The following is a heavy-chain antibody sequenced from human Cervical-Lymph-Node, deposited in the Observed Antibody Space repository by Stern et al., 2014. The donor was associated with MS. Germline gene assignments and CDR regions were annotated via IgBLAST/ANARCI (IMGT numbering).Heavy chain of an antibody. CDR2: IYSGGDT. CDR1: GFTVTNNY. J-gene: IGHJ6*02. CDR3: VRGKDMDV. V-gene: IGHV3-66*01. Sequence: EVQLVQSGGNLVQPGGSRRLSCAVSGFTVTNNYMSWVRQAPGEGLEWVSVIYSGGDTYYTDSVKGRFTISRDKSKNTLYLQMNSLTEEDTAVYYCVRGKDMDVWGQGTTVTVSS.